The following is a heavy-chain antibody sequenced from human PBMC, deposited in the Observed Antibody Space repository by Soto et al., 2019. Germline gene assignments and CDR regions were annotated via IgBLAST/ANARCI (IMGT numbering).Heavy chain of an antibody. Sequence: SLRLSCAASGFTFSSYAMHWVRQAPGKGLEWVAVISYDGSNKYYADSVKGRFTISRDNSKNTLYLQMNSLRAEDTAIYYCARGGYSSSSDYYYGMDVWGQGTTVTVSS. V-gene: IGHV3-30-3*01. D-gene: IGHD6-6*01. CDR2: ISYDGSNK. J-gene: IGHJ6*02. CDR3: ARGGYSSSSDYYYGMDV. CDR1: GFTFSSYA.